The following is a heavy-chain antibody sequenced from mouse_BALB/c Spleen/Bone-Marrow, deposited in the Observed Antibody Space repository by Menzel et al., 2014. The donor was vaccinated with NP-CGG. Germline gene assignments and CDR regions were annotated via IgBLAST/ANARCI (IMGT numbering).Heavy chain of an antibody. J-gene: IGHJ4*01. D-gene: IGHD1-1*01. CDR2: IYPGSGST. Sequence: KQSGSELVRPGASVKLSCKASGYTFTSYWMHWVKQRHGQGLEWIGNIYPGSGSTNYDEKFKSKGTLTVDTSSSTAYMQLSSLTSEDTAVYYCARYYYRTMDYWGQGTSVTVSS. V-gene: IGHV1S22*01. CDR1: GYTFTSYW. CDR3: ARYYYRTMDY.